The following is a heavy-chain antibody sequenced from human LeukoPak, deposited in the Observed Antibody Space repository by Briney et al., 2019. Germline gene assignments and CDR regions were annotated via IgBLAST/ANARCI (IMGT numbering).Heavy chain of an antibody. J-gene: IGHJ3*02. V-gene: IGHV3-21*01. CDR3: ARDQLLMVVTAHIDAFDI. Sequence: PGGSLRLSCAASGFTVSSYSMNWVRQAPGKGLEWVSSISSSSSYIYYADSVKGRFTISRDNAKNSLYLQMNSLRAEDTAVYYCARDQLLMVVTAHIDAFDIWGQGTMVTVPS. CDR1: GFTVSSYS. D-gene: IGHD2-21*02. CDR2: ISSSSSYI.